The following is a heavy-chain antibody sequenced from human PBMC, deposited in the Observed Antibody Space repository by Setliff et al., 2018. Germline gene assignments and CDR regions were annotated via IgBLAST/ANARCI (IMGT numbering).Heavy chain of an antibody. CDR3: AKNGFGVVALGVNNWFDP. CDR1: GFTFSDYY. V-gene: IGHV3-11*01. CDR2: IVSSGSTT. Sequence: PGGSLRLSCAASGFTFSDYYMSWIRQAPGKGLEWLSYIVSSGSTTYYSDSAKGRFTISRDNSKNTLFLQMTSLRPEDTAVYYCAKNGFGVVALGVNNWFDPWGQGTLVTVSS. D-gene: IGHD3-10*01. J-gene: IGHJ5*02.